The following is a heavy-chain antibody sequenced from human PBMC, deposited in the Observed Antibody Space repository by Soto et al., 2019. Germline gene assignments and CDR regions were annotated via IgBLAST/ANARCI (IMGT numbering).Heavy chain of an antibody. J-gene: IGHJ4*02. D-gene: IGHD6-25*01. CDR1: GDSIRSDKW. Sequence: SETLSLTCAVSGDSIRSDKWWSWVRQPPGKGLEWIGEVHHSGNSNYNPSLKSRVIISVDKPKNQFSLNLSSVTDADTAVYYCARGERQPQRDYWGQGTLVTVS. V-gene: IGHV4-4*02. CDR3: ARGERQPQRDY. CDR2: VHHSGNS.